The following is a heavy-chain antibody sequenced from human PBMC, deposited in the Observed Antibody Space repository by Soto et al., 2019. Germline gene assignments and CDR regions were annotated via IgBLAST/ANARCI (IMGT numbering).Heavy chain of an antibody. Sequence: SETLSLTCTVSGGSISSGDYYWSWIRQPPGKGLEWIGYIYYSGSTYYNPSLKSRVTISVDTSKNQFSLKLSSVTAADTAVYYCALFLQVGYYDFWSGYYKRDNWFDPWGQGTLVTVSS. CDR3: ALFLQVGYYDFWSGYYKRDNWFDP. D-gene: IGHD3-3*01. J-gene: IGHJ5*02. V-gene: IGHV4-30-4*01. CDR1: GGSISSGDYY. CDR2: IYYSGST.